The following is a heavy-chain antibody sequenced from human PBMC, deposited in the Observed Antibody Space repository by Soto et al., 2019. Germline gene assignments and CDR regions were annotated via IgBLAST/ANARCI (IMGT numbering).Heavy chain of an antibody. Sequence: PVQVSCEACRGIFRRDASSCVRQAHGQGLEWMGGIIPIFGTANYAQKFQGRVTITADESTSTAYIELSSLRSEDTAVYYCARDEAARQFDEGCPGPMVT. J-gene: IGHJ4*02. D-gene: IGHD6-6*01. CDR2: IIPIFGTA. CDR3: ARDEAARQFDE. CDR1: RGIFRRDA. V-gene: IGHV1-69*01.